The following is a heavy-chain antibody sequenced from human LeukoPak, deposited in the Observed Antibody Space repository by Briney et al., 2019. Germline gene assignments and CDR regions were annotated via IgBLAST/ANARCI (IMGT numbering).Heavy chain of an antibody. CDR2: ISSSSSYI. V-gene: IGHV3-21*01. CDR3: ARDKKSYDSSGYLAFDI. D-gene: IGHD3-22*01. CDR1: GFTFSSYW. Sequence: GGSLRLSCAASGFTFSSYWMSWVRQAPGKGLEWVSSISSSSSYIYYADSVKGRFTISRDNAKNSLYLQMNSLRAEDTAVYYCARDKKSYDSSGYLAFDIWGQGTMVTVSS. J-gene: IGHJ3*02.